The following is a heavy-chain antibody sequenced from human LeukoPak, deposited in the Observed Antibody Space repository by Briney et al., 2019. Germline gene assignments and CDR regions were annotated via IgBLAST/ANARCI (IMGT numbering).Heavy chain of an antibody. J-gene: IGHJ6*03. CDR1: GYSFTSYW. CDR3: ARHVELRSGYDAIYYYYYYMDV. Sequence: ESLKISCKGSGYSFTSYWIGWVRQMPGKGLEWMGIIYPGDSDTRYSPSFQGQVTISADKSISTAYLQWSSLKASDTAMYYCARHVELRSGYDAIYYYYYYMDVWGKGTRVTVSS. CDR2: IYPGDSDT. V-gene: IGHV5-51*01. D-gene: IGHD5-12*01.